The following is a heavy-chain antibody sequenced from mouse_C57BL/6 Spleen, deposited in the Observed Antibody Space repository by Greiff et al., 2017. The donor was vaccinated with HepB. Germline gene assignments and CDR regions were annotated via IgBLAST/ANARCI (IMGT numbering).Heavy chain of an antibody. J-gene: IGHJ2*01. D-gene: IGHD1-1*01. CDR1: GFSLSTSGMG. CDR3: ARSPLYGVPFDY. V-gene: IGHV8-12*01. CDR2: IYWDDDK. Sequence: QVTLKESGPGILQSSQSLSLTCSFSGFSLSTSGMGVSWLRQPSGRGLEWRAHIYWDDDKRYNPSLKSRLTISNDTSRNQVFLKITSVYTADTATYYCARSPLYGVPFDYWGQGTTLTVSS.